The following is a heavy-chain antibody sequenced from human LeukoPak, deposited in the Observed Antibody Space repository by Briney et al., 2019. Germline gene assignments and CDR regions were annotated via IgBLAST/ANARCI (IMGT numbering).Heavy chain of an antibody. V-gene: IGHV3-30*04. CDR1: GFIFSNYA. D-gene: IGHD2-15*01. Sequence: GGSLRLSCAASGFIFSNYAMHWVRQAPGKGLEWVAVISYDGSNKYYADSVKGRFTISRDNAKNTLYLQMNSLRAGDTAVYYCASTPNGVAAIYFDYWGQGTLVTVSS. CDR2: ISYDGSNK. J-gene: IGHJ4*02. CDR3: ASTPNGVAAIYFDY.